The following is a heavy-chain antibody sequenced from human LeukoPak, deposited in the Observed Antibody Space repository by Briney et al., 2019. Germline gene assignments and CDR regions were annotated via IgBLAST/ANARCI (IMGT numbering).Heavy chain of an antibody. CDR3: ARGSIAARPGTIYYYYYMDV. D-gene: IGHD6-6*01. Sequence: GASVKVSCKASGYTFTSYAMHWVRQAPGQRLEWMGWINASNGNTKYSQEFQGRVTITRDTSASTAYMELSSLRSEDMAVYYCARGSIAARPGTIYYYYYMDVWGKGTTVTVSS. CDR2: INASNGNT. V-gene: IGHV1-3*03. CDR1: GYTFTSYA. J-gene: IGHJ6*03.